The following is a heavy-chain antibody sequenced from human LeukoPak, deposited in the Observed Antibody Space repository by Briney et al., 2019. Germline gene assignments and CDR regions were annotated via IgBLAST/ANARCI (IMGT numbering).Heavy chain of an antibody. V-gene: IGHV4-61*02. D-gene: IGHD1-26*01. Sequence: SETLSLTCTVSGGSIRSGSHLWSWIRQPAGKGLEWIGRIYVGGSTKYNPSLKSRVTISIDTSKNQFSLKLSSVTAADTAVYYCTNLREEYFDIWGRGTLVSVSS. J-gene: IGHJ2*01. CDR2: IYVGGST. CDR3: TNLREEYFDI. CDR1: GGSIRSGSHL.